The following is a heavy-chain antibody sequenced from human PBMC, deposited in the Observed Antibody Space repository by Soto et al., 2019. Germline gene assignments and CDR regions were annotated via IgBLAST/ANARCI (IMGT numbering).Heavy chain of an antibody. CDR1: GGSFSGYY. D-gene: IGHD3-9*01. V-gene: IGHV4-34*01. Sequence: SETLSLTCAVYGGSFSGYYWSWIRQPPGKGLEWIGEINHSGSTNYNPSLKSRVTISVDTSKNQFSLKLSSVTAADTAVYYCARSTGYYKNNYYYYMDVWGKGTTVTVSS. CDR3: ARSTGYYKNNYYYYMDV. CDR2: INHSGST. J-gene: IGHJ6*03.